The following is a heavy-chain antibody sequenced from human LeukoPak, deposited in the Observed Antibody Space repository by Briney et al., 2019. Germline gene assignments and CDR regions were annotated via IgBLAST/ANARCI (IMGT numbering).Heavy chain of an antibody. CDR1: GGSISSYY. D-gene: IGHD6-13*01. Sequence: SETLSLTCTVSGGSISSYYWSWVRQPAGKGLEWIGRIYASGNTNYNPSLKGRVTMTVDTSKNQFSLNLSSVTAADTAVYYCARDSASGSSWHFDYWGQGTLVTVSS. CDR3: ARDSASGSSWHFDY. CDR2: IYASGNT. J-gene: IGHJ4*02. V-gene: IGHV4-4*07.